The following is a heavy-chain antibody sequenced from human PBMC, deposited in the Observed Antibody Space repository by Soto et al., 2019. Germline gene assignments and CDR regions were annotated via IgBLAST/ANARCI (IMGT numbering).Heavy chain of an antibody. V-gene: IGHV1-46*01. CDR2: INPSGGDT. Sequence: XSVKVSYKASGYTFTSSYMHLLRQAPGQGLEWMGIINPSGGDTSFAQNFQGRVTMTRGTSTSTVYMELSSLRSEETAVYYCARDYAKTITTWEGGFDIWGQGTMVTVSS. J-gene: IGHJ3*02. D-gene: IGHD1-26*01. CDR3: ARDYAKTITTWEGGFDI. CDR1: GYTFTSSY.